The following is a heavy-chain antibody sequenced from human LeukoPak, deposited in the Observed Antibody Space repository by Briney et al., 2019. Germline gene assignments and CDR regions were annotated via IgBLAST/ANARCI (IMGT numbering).Heavy chain of an antibody. D-gene: IGHD6-19*01. CDR1: GGTFSSYA. V-gene: IGHV1-69*06. Sequence: ASVKVSCKASGGTFSSYAISWVRQAPGQGLEWMGGIIPIFGTANYAQKFQGRVTITADKSTSTAYMELSSLRSEDTAVYYCASRRKVAGKGPFDYWGQGTLVTVSS. CDR2: IIPIFGTA. CDR3: ASRRKVAGKGPFDY. J-gene: IGHJ4*02.